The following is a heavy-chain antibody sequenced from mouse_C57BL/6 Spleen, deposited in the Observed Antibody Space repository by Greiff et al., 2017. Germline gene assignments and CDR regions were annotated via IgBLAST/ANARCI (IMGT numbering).Heavy chain of an antibody. CDR2: IDPSDSET. CDR3: ARDYPLYAMDY. V-gene: IGHV1-52*01. D-gene: IGHD5-5*01. CDR1: GYTFTSYW. Sequence: VQLQQPGAELVRPGSSVKLSCKASGYTFTSYWMHWVKQRPIQGLEWIGNIDPSDSETHYNQKFKDKATLTVDKSSSTAYMQLSSLTSEDSAVYYCARDYPLYAMDYRGQGTSVTVSS. J-gene: IGHJ4*01.